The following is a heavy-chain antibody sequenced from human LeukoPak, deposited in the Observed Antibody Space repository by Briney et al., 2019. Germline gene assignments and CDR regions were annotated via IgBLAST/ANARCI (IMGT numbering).Heavy chain of an antibody. D-gene: IGHD6-19*01. CDR3: ASATGDSNGWWNY. CDR2: INPYSGGT. Sequence: GASVKVSCEASGYTFTDYYIHWVRQAPGQGLEWMRWINPYSGGTNYEQKFQGRVTMTRDTSISTAYMELSRLRSDDTAVYYCASATGDSNGWWNYWGQGTLVTVSS. V-gene: IGHV1-2*02. J-gene: IGHJ4*02. CDR1: GYTFTDYY.